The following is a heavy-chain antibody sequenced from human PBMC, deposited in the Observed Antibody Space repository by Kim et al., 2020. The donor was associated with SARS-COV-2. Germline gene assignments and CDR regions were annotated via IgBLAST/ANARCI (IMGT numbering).Heavy chain of an antibody. CDR2: IIPIFGTA. CDR3: YETGDKPSVDY. D-gene: IGHD7-27*01. CDR1: GGTFSSYA. Sequence: SVKVSCKASGGTFSSYAISWVRQAPGQGLEWMGGIIPIFGTANYAQKFQGRVTITADESTSTAYMELSSLRSEDTAVYYCYETGDKPSVDYWGQGTLVTVSS. V-gene: IGHV1-69*13. J-gene: IGHJ4*02.